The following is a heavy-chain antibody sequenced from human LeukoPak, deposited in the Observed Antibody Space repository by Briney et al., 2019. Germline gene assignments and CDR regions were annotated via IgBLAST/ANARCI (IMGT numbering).Heavy chain of an antibody. Sequence: PGGSLRLSCAASGSTFSSYEMNWVRQAPGKGLEWVSYISSSGSTIYYADSVKGRFTISRDNAKNSPYLQMNSLRAEDTAVYYCARAGMTTNNWFDPWGQGTLVTVSS. D-gene: IGHD4-11*01. J-gene: IGHJ5*02. V-gene: IGHV3-48*03. CDR3: ARAGMTTNNWFDP. CDR1: GSTFSSYE. CDR2: ISSSGSTI.